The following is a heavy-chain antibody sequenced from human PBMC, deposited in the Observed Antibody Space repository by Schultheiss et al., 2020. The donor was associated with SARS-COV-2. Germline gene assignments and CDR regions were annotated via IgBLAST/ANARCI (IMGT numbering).Heavy chain of an antibody. CDR3: ARDQSAVAVGENWFDP. D-gene: IGHD6-19*01. V-gene: IGHV1-69*01. Sequence: KISCKASGGNFSSYAINWVRQAPGQGLEWMGGISPMLGTANYAQRFQGRVTITADESTSTAYMELRSLRSDDTAVYYCARDQSAVAVGENWFDPWGQGTLVTVSS. CDR1: GGNFSSYA. J-gene: IGHJ5*02. CDR2: ISPMLGTA.